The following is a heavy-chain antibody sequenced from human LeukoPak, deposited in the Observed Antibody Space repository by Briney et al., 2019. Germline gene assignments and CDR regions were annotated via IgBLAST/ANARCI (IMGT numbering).Heavy chain of an antibody. CDR2: ISYDGSNK. V-gene: IGHV3-30*01. J-gene: IGHJ4*02. D-gene: IGHD3-3*01. CDR3: AREALITIFGVVIIAPFDY. CDR1: GFTFSSYA. Sequence: GGSLRLSCAASGFTFSSYAMHWVRQAPGKGLEWVVVISYDGSNKYYADSVKGRFTISRDNSKNTLYLQMNSLRAEDTAVYYCAREALITIFGVVIIAPFDYWGQGTLVTVSS.